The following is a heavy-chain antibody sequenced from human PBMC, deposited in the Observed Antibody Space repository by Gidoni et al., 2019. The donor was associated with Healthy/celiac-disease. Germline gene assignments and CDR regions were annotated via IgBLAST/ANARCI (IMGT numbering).Heavy chain of an antibody. CDR2: IKQDGSEK. J-gene: IGHJ4*02. CDR3: ARDSRRSFRRLGELWDFDY. V-gene: IGHV3-7*01. Sequence: EAQLVESGGGLVQPGGSLRLSCAASGFTFSSYWMSWVRQAPGKGLEWGANIKQDGSEKYYVDSGKCRFTISRDNAKNSLYLQMNSLRAEDTAVYDCARDSRRSFRRLGELWDFDYWGQGTLVTVSS. D-gene: IGHD3-16*01. CDR1: GFTFSSYW.